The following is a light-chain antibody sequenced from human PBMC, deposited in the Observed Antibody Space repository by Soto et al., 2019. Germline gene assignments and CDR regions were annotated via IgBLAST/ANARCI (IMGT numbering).Light chain of an antibody. J-gene: IGKJ4*01. V-gene: IGKV1-6*01. Sequence: AIQMTQSPSSLSASVGDRVTITCRASQAIRVDLAWYQQKPGKAPKLLIYAASSLHSGVPSRFSGSGSGTDFTLTISSLQPEDFATYYCLQHNSYPLTFGGGTKVDI. CDR3: LQHNSYPLT. CDR2: AAS. CDR1: QAIRVD.